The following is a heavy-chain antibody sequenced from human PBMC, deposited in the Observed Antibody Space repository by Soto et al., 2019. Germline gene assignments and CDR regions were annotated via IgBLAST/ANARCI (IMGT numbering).Heavy chain of an antibody. D-gene: IGHD6-13*01. CDR3: ARAWNSSSWEEPFDY. CDR1: GFTFSSYA. J-gene: IGHJ4*02. CDR2: ISYDGSNK. V-gene: IGHV3-30-3*01. Sequence: GGSLRLSCAASGFTFSSYAMHWVRQAPGKGLEWVAVISYDGSNKYYADSVKGRFTISRDNSKNTLYLQMNSLRAEDTAVYYCARAWNSSSWEEPFDYWGQGTLVTVSS.